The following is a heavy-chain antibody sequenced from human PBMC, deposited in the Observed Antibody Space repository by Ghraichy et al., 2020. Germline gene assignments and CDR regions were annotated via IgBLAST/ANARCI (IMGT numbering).Heavy chain of an antibody. D-gene: IGHD1-1*01. CDR1: GFRFSAFG. CDR3: PEVFPLSLCSTQPDGNVVI. J-gene: IGHJ3*02. V-gene: IGHV3-33*01. Sequence: GGSLRLSCAASGFRFSAFGMHWVRQAPGKGLQWVAAIWYDGSKEYYADSVRGRFTISRDNSKNTVSLQMNSLRADDTASPTSPEVFPLSLCSTQPDGNVVIW. CDR2: IWYDGSKE.